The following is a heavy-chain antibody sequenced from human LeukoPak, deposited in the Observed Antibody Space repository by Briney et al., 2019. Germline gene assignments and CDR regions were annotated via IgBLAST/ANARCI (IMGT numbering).Heavy chain of an antibody. CDR3: ARGSVDSSSWYDDYYYYYYMDV. V-gene: IGHV3-72*01. D-gene: IGHD6-13*01. Sequence: GGSLRLSCAASGFTFSDHYMDWDRQAPGKGLEWVGRTRNKANSYTTEYAASVKGRFTISRDDSKNSLYLQMNSLKTEDTAVYYCARGSVDSSSWYDDYYYYYYMDVWGKGTTVTVSS. J-gene: IGHJ6*03. CDR2: TRNKANSYTT. CDR1: GFTFSDHY.